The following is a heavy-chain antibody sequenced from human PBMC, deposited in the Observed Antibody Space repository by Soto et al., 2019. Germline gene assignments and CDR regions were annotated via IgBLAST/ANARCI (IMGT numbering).Heavy chain of an antibody. CDR3: ARSFSSWYPGEFDP. D-gene: IGHD6-13*01. V-gene: IGHV3-7*01. CDR2: IKQDGSEK. Sequence: EVQLVESGGGLVQPGGSLRLSCAASGFTFSSYWMSWVRQAPGKGLEWVANIKQDGSEKYYVDSVKGRFTISGDNAKNSLYLQMNSLRAEDTAVYYCARSFSSWYPGEFDPWGQGTLVTVSS. CDR1: GFTFSSYW. J-gene: IGHJ5*02.